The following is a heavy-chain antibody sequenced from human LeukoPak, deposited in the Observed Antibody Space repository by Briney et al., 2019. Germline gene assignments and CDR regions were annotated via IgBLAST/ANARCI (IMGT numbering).Heavy chain of an antibody. CDR3: ARANPLTYSSSCEGAFDI. Sequence: GGSLRLSCAASGFTFSSYSMNWVRQAPGKGLEWVANIKQDGGEEFYVDSVKGRFTISRDNAKNSLYLQMNSLRAEDTAVYYCARANPLTYSSSCEGAFDIWGQGTMVTVSS. D-gene: IGHD6-13*01. CDR1: GFTFSSYS. CDR2: IKQDGGEE. V-gene: IGHV3-7*01. J-gene: IGHJ3*02.